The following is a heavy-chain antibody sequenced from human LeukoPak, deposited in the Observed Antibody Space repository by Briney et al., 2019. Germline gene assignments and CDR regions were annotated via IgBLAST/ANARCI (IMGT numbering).Heavy chain of an antibody. CDR3: ARGAFGGKYGGYVRSPRVAFDY. Sequence: SETLSLTCAVYGGSFSGYYWSWIRQPPGKGLEWIGEINHSGSTNYSPSLKSRVTISVDASKNQFSLKLSSVTAADTAVYYCARGAFGGKYGGYVRSPRVAFDYWGQGILVTVSS. CDR2: INHSGST. V-gene: IGHV4-34*01. J-gene: IGHJ4*02. CDR1: GGSFSGYY. D-gene: IGHD5-12*01.